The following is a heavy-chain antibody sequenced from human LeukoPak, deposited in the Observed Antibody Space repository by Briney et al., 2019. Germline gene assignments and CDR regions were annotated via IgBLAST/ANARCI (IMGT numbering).Heavy chain of an antibody. Sequence: GASVKVSCKASGYTFTSYYMHWVRQAPGQGLEWMGIINPSGGSTSYAQKFQGRVTMTRDTSTSTVYMELSSLRSEDTAVCYCARDLSRRGLYSSSSDYYYMDVWGKGTTVTVSS. CDR1: GYTFTSYY. D-gene: IGHD6-6*01. CDR2: INPSGGST. V-gene: IGHV1-46*01. J-gene: IGHJ6*03. CDR3: ARDLSRRGLYSSSSDYYYMDV.